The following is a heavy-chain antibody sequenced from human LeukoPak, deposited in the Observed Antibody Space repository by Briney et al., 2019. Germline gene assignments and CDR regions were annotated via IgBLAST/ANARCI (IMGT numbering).Heavy chain of an antibody. Sequence: ASVKVPCKASGYTFTSYGISWVRQAPGQGLEWMGWISAYNGNTNYAQKLQGRVTMTTDTSTSTAYMELRSLRSDDTAVYYCARAAQAPFWSGYYLFDYWGQGTLVTVSS. CDR2: ISAYNGNT. CDR3: ARAAQAPFWSGYYLFDY. V-gene: IGHV1-18*01. CDR1: GYTFTSYG. D-gene: IGHD3-3*01. J-gene: IGHJ4*02.